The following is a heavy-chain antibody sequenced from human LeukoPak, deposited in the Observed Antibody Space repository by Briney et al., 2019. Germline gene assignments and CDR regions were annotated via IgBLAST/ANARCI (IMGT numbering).Heavy chain of an antibody. D-gene: IGHD5-12*01. CDR3: AKAGTGYDC. J-gene: IGHJ4*02. V-gene: IGHV3-74*01. CDR2: ISTDGITT. Sequence: GGSLRLSCAASGFTFSSYWMHWVRQAPGGGLVWVSRISTDGITTSNADSVKGRFTISRDNDKNTLYLQMNSLRADDTAVYYCAKAGTGYDCWGQGTLVTVSS. CDR1: GFTFSSYW.